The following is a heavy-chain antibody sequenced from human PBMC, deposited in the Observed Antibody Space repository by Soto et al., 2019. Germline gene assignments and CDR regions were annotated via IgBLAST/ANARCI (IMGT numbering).Heavy chain of an antibody. V-gene: IGHV3-21*01. CDR1: GFTFSSYS. D-gene: IGHD2-15*01. J-gene: IGHJ3*02. CDR3: ARVGYCSGGSCYGHAFDI. CDR2: ISSSSSYI. Sequence: GGSLRLSCAASGFTFSSYSMNWVRQAPGKGLEWVSSISSSSSYIYYADSVKGRFTISRDNAKNSLYLQMNSLRAEDTAVYYCARVGYCSGGSCYGHAFDIWGQGTMVTVSS.